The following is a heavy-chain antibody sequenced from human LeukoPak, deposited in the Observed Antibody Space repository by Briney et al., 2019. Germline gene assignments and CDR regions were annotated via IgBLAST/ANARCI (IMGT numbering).Heavy chain of an antibody. Sequence: ASLKVSRKPSRDTFSVYYLHCGPQAPGHPLEWVGWIHPNSGGTNYAQKFQGRLTMTSDTSISTAKMELTRLRSDVTAVDYCARDMGRYSGYDYDYWGQGTLVTASS. CDR1: RDTFSVYY. J-gene: IGHJ4*02. CDR3: ARDMGRYSGYDYDY. CDR2: IHPNSGGT. V-gene: IGHV1-2*02. D-gene: IGHD5-12*01.